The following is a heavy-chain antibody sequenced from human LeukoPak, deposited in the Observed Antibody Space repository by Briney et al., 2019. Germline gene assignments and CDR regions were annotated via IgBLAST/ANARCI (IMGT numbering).Heavy chain of an antibody. CDR3: ARRPYDSSGYYPFDY. V-gene: IGHV4-34*01. CDR1: GGSFSGYY. CDR2: INHSGST. D-gene: IGHD3-22*01. J-gene: IGHJ4*02. Sequence: SETLSLTCAVYGGSFSGYYWSWIRQPPGKGLEWIGEINHSGSTNYNPSLKSRVTISVDTSKNQFSLKLSSVTAADTAVYYCARRPYDSSGYYPFDYWGQGTLVTVSS.